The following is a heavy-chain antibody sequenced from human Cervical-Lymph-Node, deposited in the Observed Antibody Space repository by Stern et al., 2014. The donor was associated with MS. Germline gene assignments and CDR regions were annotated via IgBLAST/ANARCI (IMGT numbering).Heavy chain of an antibody. CDR2: LYWDDDK. J-gene: IGHJ4*02. D-gene: IGHD2-15*01. CDR3: ARRGPCSASTCTFDF. CDR1: GFSLTTTGMG. Sequence: QVTLKESGPTLLKPTQTLTLTCTFSGFSLTTTGMGVGWIRQPPGKALEWLAPLYWDDDKRYSPSLNSRLTVTKDTSKNQVVLTMTNMDPVDTGTYYCARRGPCSASTCTFDFWGQGALVSVSS. V-gene: IGHV2-5*02.